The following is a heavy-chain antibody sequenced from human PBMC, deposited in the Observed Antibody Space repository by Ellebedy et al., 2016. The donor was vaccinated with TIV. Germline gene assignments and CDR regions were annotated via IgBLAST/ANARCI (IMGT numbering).Heavy chain of an antibody. CDR1: GGSINSYY. CDR3: ARVPQLYNWFDP. J-gene: IGHJ5*02. V-gene: IGHV4-59*01. Sequence: MPSETLSLTCTVSGGSINSYYWSWIRQPPGKGLEWIGYIFYSWRTNYNPSLKSRVTISVDTSKNQFSLKLSSVTAADTAVYYCARVPQLYNWFDPWGQGTLVTVSS. CDR2: IFYSWRT.